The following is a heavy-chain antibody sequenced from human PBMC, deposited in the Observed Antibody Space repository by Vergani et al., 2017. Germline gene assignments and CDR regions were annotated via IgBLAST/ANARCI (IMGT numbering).Heavy chain of an antibody. V-gene: IGHV4-59*01. CDR3: ARGGWGTVTTFFHYGMDV. J-gene: IGHJ6*02. Sequence: QVQLQESGPGLVKPSETLSLTCTVSGGSISSYYWSWIRQPPGKGLEWIGYIYYSWSTNYNPSLKSRVTISVDTSKNQFSLKLSSVTAADTAVYYCARGGWGTVTTFFHYGMDVWGQGTTVTVSS. CDR2: IYYSWST. CDR1: GGSISSYY. D-gene: IGHD4-17*01.